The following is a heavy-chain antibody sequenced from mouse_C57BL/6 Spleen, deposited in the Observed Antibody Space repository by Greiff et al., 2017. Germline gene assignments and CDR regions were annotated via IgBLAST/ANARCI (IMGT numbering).Heavy chain of an antibody. J-gene: IGHJ4*01. CDR3: ATITTVVATKAMDY. D-gene: IGHD1-1*01. CDR2: IHPNSGST. CDR1: GYTFTSYW. Sequence: QVQLQQPGAELVKPGASVKLSCKASGYTFTSYWMHWVKQRPGQGLEWIGMIHPNSGSTNYNEKFKSKATLTVDKSSSTAYMQLSSLTSEDSAVYYCATITTVVATKAMDYWCQGTSVTVSS. V-gene: IGHV1-64*01.